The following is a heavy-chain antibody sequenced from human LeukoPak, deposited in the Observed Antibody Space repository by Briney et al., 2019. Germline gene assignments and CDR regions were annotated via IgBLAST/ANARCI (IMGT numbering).Heavy chain of an antibody. V-gene: IGHV4-38-2*01. CDR1: GYSISSGYY. D-gene: IGHD6-13*01. J-gene: IGHJ4*02. CDR3: ARRRSSFALDY. CDR2: IYHSGST. Sequence: SETLSLTCAVSGYSISSGYYWGWIRQPPGKGLEWIGSIYHSGSTYYNPSLKSRVTISVDTSKNQFSLKLSSVTAADTAVYYCARRRSSFALDYWGQGTLVTVSS.